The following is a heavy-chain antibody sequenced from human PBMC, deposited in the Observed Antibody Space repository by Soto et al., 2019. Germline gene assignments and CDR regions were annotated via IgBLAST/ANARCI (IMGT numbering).Heavy chain of an antibody. CDR2: IIPMFGIT. Sequence: QVQLVQSGAEVKKPGSSLKVSCQVSGGTFSSYGFTWVRQAPGQGLEWMGGIIPMFGITNFTQKFQDRMTSSADASTSTAYMQLNSMGSADTAISFCASDRAYGLVNWGQGTLLTVSS. V-gene: IGHV1-69*12. CDR1: GGTFSSYG. CDR3: ASDRAYGLVN. D-gene: IGHD2-21*01. J-gene: IGHJ4*02.